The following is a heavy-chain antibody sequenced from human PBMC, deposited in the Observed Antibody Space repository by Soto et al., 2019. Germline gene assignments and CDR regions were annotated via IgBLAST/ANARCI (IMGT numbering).Heavy chain of an antibody. CDR3: ARGYPDYGDYQGCFDY. Sequence: QVQLQESGPGLVKPSETLSLTCTVSGGSVSSGSYYWSWIRQPPGKGLEWIGYIYYSGSTNYNPSLKSRVTISVDTSKNQFSLKLSSVTAADTAVYYCARGYPDYGDYQGCFDYWGQGTLVTVSS. CDR1: GGSVSSGSYY. CDR2: IYYSGST. V-gene: IGHV4-61*01. D-gene: IGHD4-17*01. J-gene: IGHJ4*02.